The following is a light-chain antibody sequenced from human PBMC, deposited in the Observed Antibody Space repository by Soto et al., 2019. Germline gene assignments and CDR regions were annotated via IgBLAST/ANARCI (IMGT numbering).Light chain of an antibody. CDR1: QSVSSN. J-gene: IGKJ1*01. Sequence: EIVMTQSPATLSVSPGERATLSCRASQSVSSNLAWYQQKPGQAPRLLIYGASTRATGIPARFSGSGSGTEFTLTISSLQSVDFAVYSCQQYNNWPSWTLGQGTKVEIK. CDR3: QQYNNWPSWT. V-gene: IGKV3-15*01. CDR2: GAS.